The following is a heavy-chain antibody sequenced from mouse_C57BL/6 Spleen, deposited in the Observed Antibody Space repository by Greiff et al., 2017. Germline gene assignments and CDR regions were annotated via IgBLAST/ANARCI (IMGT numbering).Heavy chain of an antibody. CDR3: ARGLPMDY. J-gene: IGHJ4*01. CDR2: ISYDGSN. Sequence: QLQESGPGLVKPSQSLSLTCSVTGYSITSGYYWNWIRQFPGNKLEWMGYISYDGSNNYNPSLKNRISITRDTSKNQFFLKLNSVTTEDTATYYCARGLPMDYWGQGTSVTVSS. V-gene: IGHV3-6*01. CDR1: GYSITSGYY. D-gene: IGHD2-2*01.